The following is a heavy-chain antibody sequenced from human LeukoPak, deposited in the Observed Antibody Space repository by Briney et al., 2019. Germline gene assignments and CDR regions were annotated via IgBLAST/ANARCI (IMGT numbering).Heavy chain of an antibody. V-gene: IGHV3-7*03. J-gene: IGHJ3*02. D-gene: IGHD3-3*01. CDR3: ARPAYDFWSGYPNDALDI. CDR2: IKQDGSEK. CDR1: GFTVSSNY. Sequence: SGGSLRLSCAASGFTVSSNYMSWVRQAPGKGLEWVANIKQDGSEKYYVDSVKGRFTISRDNAKNSLYLQMNSLRAEDTAVYYCARPAYDFWSGYPNDALDIWGQGTMVTVSS.